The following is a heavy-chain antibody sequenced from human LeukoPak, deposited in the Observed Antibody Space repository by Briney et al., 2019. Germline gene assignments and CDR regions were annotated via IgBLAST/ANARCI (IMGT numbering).Heavy chain of an antibody. J-gene: IGHJ4*02. CDR3: VRHVDHGGQLCYY. CDR2: IYPGDSDT. Sequence: GESLKTFLNGAGYNFSSYWHGWVRQMPGKGLEWMGIIYPGDSDTRYSPSFQGQVTISADKSISTAYLQWSSLKASDTAMYYCVRHVDHGGQLCYYWGQGTLVTVPS. D-gene: IGHD4-23*01. V-gene: IGHV5-51*01. CDR1: GYNFSSYW.